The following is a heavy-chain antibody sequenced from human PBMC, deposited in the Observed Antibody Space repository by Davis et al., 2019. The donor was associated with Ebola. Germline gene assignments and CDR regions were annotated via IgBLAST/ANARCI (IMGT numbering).Heavy chain of an antibody. CDR2: ISGFNTNT. J-gene: IGHJ4*02. D-gene: IGHD3-9*01. CDR3: ARAPNYDVLTGTSSYYFDY. V-gene: IGHV1-18*04. CDR1: CYTFTSYG. Sequence: ASVQVSCKSSCYTFTSYGLVWVRQAPGLGLEWMGWISGFNTNTNFAQKFQGRVTVSKDTSTNTAYMDLRSLTSDDTAIYYCARAPNYDVLTGTSSYYFDYWGQGTLVTVSS.